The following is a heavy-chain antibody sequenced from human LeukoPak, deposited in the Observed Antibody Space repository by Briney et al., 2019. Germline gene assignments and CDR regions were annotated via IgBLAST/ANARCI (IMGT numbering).Heavy chain of an antibody. CDR1: GFTVSSNY. V-gene: IGHV3-53*01. D-gene: IGHD2-2*01. J-gene: IGHJ6*02. Sequence: GGSLRLSCAASGFTVSSNYMSWVRQAPGKGLEWVSVIYSGGSTYYADSVKGRFTISRDNSKNTLYLQMNSLGAEDTAVYYCARDRREGYCSSTSCYYYYGMDVWGQGTTVTVSS. CDR3: ARDRREGYCSSTSCYYYYGMDV. CDR2: IYSGGST.